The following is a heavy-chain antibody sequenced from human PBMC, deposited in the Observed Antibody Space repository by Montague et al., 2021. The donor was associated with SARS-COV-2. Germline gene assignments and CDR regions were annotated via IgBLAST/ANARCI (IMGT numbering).Heavy chain of an antibody. Sequence: SRSISCAASGFTFSSYAMHWVRQAPGKGLEYVSGIINNGGTTYYANSVKGRFTISRDNSENTLYLRMGSLRGEDMAVYYCARAPMVRGVSPPQIALDIWGRRTMVTVSS. D-gene: IGHD3-10*01. V-gene: IGHV3-64*01. CDR2: IINNGGTT. CDR3: ARAPMVRGVSPPQIALDI. CDR1: GFTFSSYA. J-gene: IGHJ3*02.